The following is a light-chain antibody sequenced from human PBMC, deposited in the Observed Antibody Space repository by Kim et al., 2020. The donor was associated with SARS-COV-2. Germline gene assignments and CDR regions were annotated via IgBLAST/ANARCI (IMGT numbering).Light chain of an antibody. Sequence: SSELTQDPAVSVALGQTVRITCQGDSLRSYYASWYQQKPGQAPVLVIYGKNNRPSGIPDRFSGSSSGNTASLTITGAQAEDEADYYCNSRDSSGNPLVFGGGTLLTFL. CDR1: SLRSYY. V-gene: IGLV3-19*01. CDR2: GKN. CDR3: NSRDSSGNPLV. J-gene: IGLJ3*02.